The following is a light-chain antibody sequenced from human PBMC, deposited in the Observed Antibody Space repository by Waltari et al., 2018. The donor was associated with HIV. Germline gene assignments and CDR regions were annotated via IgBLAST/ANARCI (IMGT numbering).Light chain of an antibody. CDR3: QQYGNSPVT. CDR2: GAS. J-gene: IGKJ4*01. Sequence: EILLTQSPGTLSLYPGERVTLSCRASQNITSSYLAWYQQKPGQPPRLLIYGASTRATGIGDRFSGSGSGTDFTLSISRLEPKDYAVYFCQQYGNSPVTFGGGTTVEIK. V-gene: IGKV3-20*01. CDR1: QNITSSY.